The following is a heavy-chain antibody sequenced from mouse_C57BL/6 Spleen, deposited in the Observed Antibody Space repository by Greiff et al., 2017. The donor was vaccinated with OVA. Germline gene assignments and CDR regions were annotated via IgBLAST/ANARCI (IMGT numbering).Heavy chain of an antibody. CDR2: ISDGGSYT. V-gene: IGHV5-4*03. Sequence: DVKLVESGGGLVKPGGSLKLSCAASGFTFSSYAMSWVRQTPEKRLEWVATISDGGSYTYYPDNVKGRFTISRDNAKNNLYLQMSHLKSEDTAMYYCARLIYYDYDEGRLDYWGQGTTLTVSS. J-gene: IGHJ2*01. CDR1: GFTFSSYA. D-gene: IGHD2-4*01. CDR3: ARLIYYDYDEGRLDY.